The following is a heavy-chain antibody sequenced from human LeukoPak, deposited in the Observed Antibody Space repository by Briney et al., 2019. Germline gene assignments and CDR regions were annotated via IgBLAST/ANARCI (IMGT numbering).Heavy chain of an antibody. J-gene: IGHJ4*02. CDR2: ISAYNGNT. CDR3: ARDFVDTVMVVDY. D-gene: IGHD5-18*01. Sequence: ASVKVSCKASGYTFTSYGISWVRQAPGQGLEWMGWISAYNGNTNYAQKFQDRVTMTTDTPTSTAYMELRSLRSDDTAECYCARDFVDTVMVVDYWGQGTLVTVSS. V-gene: IGHV1-18*01. CDR1: GYTFTSYG.